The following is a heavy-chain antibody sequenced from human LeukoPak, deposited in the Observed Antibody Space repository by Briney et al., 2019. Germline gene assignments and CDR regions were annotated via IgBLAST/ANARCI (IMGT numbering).Heavy chain of an antibody. V-gene: IGHV3-48*02. CDR3: AREEEYSYAIGL. Sequence: GGSLRLSCAASGFTFSGHSMNWVRQAPGRGLEWISYISSGSSTIHYADSVKGRFTISRDNARSLMFLQMNTLRDEDTAVYYCAREEEYSYAIGLWGQGTLVTVSS. J-gene: IGHJ4*02. CDR1: GFTFSGHS. CDR2: ISSGSSTI. D-gene: IGHD5-18*01.